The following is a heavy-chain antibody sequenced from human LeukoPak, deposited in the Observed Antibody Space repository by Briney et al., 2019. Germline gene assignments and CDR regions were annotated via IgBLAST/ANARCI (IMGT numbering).Heavy chain of an antibody. V-gene: IGHV4-59*08. CDR3: ARTRYYYNSRSYGAPYYFDY. CDR1: GGSIRNYY. CDR2: IFYSGST. Sequence: SETLSLTCTVSGGSIRNYYWSWIRQPPGKGLEWIGYIFYSGSTNYNPSLKSRVTISVDTSKNQFSLKLSSVTAADTAVYYCARTRYYYNSRSYGAPYYFDYWGQGTLVTVSS. J-gene: IGHJ4*02. D-gene: IGHD3-10*01.